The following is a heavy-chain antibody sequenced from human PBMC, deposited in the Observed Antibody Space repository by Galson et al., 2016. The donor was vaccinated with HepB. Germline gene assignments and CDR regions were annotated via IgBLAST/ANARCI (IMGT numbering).Heavy chain of an antibody. CDR1: GYTFTSYG. J-gene: IGHJ5*01. CDR2: ISAYNAYR. Sequence: SVKVSCKASGYTFTSYGIGWVRQAPGQGLEWMGWISAYNAYRDYPQKLQGRVTVTTDTSTSTAYMELSSLRSDDTAVYYCARSGDGNWFESWGQGTLVTVSS. CDR3: ARSGDGNWFES. D-gene: IGHD2-21*02. V-gene: IGHV1-18*04.